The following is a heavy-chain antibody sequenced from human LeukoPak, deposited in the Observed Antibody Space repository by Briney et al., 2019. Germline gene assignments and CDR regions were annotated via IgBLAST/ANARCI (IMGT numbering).Heavy chain of an antibody. J-gene: IGHJ4*02. CDR2: IRYDGSNK. D-gene: IGHD3-22*01. V-gene: IGHV3-30*02. Sequence: GGSLRLSCAASGFTFSSYGMHWVRQAPGKGLEWVAFIRYDGSNKYYADSVKGRFTISRDNSKNTLCLQMNSLRADDTAVYYCARVKDYYDSSGYYWGQGTLVTVSS. CDR3: ARVKDYYDSSGYY. CDR1: GFTFSSYG.